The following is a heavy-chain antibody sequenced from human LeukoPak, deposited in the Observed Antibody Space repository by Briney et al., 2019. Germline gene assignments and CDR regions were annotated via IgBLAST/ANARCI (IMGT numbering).Heavy chain of an antibody. D-gene: IGHD2-2*01. CDR3: AKDGGFTSTSHYFDY. CDR2: ICGGGVST. CDR1: GFTFHIYA. J-gene: IGHJ4*02. Sequence: PGGSLRLSCAASGFTFHIYAMSWVRQAPGKGLEWVSSICGGGVSTYYADSVKGRFTISRDNSKNTLYLQMNSLRAEDTAVYYCAKDGGFTSTSHYFDYWGQGILVTVSS. V-gene: IGHV3-23*01.